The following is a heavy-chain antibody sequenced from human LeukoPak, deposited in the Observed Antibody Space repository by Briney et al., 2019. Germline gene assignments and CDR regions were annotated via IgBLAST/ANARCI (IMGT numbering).Heavy chain of an antibody. J-gene: IGHJ4*02. CDR1: GFTFSTYG. CDR2: ISGSGGST. V-gene: IGHV3-23*01. CDR3: ARDLSGIAGYTYGRGIDY. Sequence: GGTLRLSCVASGFTFSTYGMSWVRQAPGKGLEWVSVISGSGGSTYYADSVKGRFTISRDNSRNTVYLQMNSLRAEDTAVYYCARDLSGIAGYTYGRGIDYWGQGTLVTVSS. D-gene: IGHD5-18*01.